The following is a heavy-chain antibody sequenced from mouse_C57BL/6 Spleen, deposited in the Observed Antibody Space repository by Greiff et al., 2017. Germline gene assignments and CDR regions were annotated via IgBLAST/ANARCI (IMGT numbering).Heavy chain of an antibody. V-gene: IGHV1-55*01. Sequence: QVQLQQPGAELVKPGASVKMSCKASGYTFTSYWITWVKQRPGQGLEWIGDIYPGSGSTNYNEKFKSKATLTVDTSSSTAYMQLSSLTSEDSAVYYCARSGIYYGSSSCFAYWGQGTLVTVSA. D-gene: IGHD1-1*01. CDR1: GYTFTSYW. CDR3: ARSGIYYGSSSCFAY. J-gene: IGHJ3*01. CDR2: IYPGSGST.